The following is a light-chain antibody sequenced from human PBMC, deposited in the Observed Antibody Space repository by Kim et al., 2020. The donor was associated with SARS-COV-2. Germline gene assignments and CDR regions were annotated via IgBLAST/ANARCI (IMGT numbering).Light chain of an antibody. V-gene: IGLV6-57*03. CDR1: SGSIASHY. CDR2: EDK. Sequence: NFMLTQPHSVSESPGKTVTISCTRSSGSIASHYVQWYQQRPGSAPTTVIYEDKERPSGVPDRFSGSIDSSSNSASLTISGLKTEDEADYYCQSYDSTMRVFGGGTKLTVL. J-gene: IGLJ3*02. CDR3: QSYDSTMRV.